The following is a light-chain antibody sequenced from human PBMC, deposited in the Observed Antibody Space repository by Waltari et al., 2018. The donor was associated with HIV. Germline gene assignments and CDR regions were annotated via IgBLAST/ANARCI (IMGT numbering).Light chain of an antibody. V-gene: IGKV3-15*01. Sequence: EVVMTQSPGSLSVSPGGRATLSCTASQNISLDVAWHQQKPGQPPRLLIYGAFTRASGVPARFSGSGSETQFLLTITNVQADDSAIYHCQQYNVWPPWTFGQGTKV. J-gene: IGKJ1*01. CDR1: QNISLD. CDR2: GAF. CDR3: QQYNVWPPWT.